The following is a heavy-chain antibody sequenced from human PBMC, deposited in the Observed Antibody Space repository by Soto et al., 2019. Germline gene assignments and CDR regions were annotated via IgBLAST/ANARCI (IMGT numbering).Heavy chain of an antibody. J-gene: IGHJ6*02. CDR3: TRTMVRGQPHMDV. Sequence: ASVKVSCKASGYIFTNYDINWVRQATGEGLECLGWMNPSSGRTGYAQKFQGRVTMTRDNSISTAYMELTSLTSEDTAMYYCTRTMVRGQPHMDVLGQGTTVTVSS. D-gene: IGHD3-10*01. V-gene: IGHV1-8*01. CDR1: GYIFTNYD. CDR2: MNPSSGRT.